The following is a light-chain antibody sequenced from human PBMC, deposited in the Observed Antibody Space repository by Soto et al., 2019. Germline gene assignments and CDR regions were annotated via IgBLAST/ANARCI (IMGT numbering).Light chain of an antibody. J-gene: IGKJ5*01. Sequence: DIVLTQSPATLSLSPGKRVTLSCRANESSIRSLAWYQQKPGQPPRILIYDASFRATGIPERFSGSGSGTDFTLSISSLEPEDFAVYYCQLSQQRSSWPPIAFGQGTRLEIK. CDR2: DAS. V-gene: IGKV3-11*01. CDR3: QLSQQRSSWPPIA. CDR1: ESSIRS.